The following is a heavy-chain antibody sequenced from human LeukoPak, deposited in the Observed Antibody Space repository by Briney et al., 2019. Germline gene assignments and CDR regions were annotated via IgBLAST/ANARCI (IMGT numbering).Heavy chain of an antibody. Sequence: SETLSLTCNVSGGSISSYYWSWIRQPAGKGLEWIGRIYTSGSTNYTPSLKSRVTMSVDTSKNQFSLKLSSVTAADTAVYYCAREYSSSENMDVWGKGTTVTVSS. CDR3: AREYSSSENMDV. J-gene: IGHJ6*03. V-gene: IGHV4-4*07. CDR2: IYTSGST. CDR1: GGSISSYY. D-gene: IGHD6-6*01.